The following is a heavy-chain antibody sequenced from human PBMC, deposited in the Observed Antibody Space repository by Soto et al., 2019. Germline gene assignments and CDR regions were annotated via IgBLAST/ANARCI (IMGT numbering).Heavy chain of an antibody. Sequence: GGSLRLSCAASGFTFSSYAMSWVRQAPGKGLEWVSAISGSGGSTYYADSVKGRFTISRDNSKNTLYLQMNSLRAEDTAVYYSAKAVGVVEYYYYYYYMDVWGKGTTVTVSS. CDR2: ISGSGGST. CDR3: AKAVGVVEYYYYYYYMDV. D-gene: IGHD3-3*01. V-gene: IGHV3-23*01. CDR1: GFTFSSYA. J-gene: IGHJ6*03.